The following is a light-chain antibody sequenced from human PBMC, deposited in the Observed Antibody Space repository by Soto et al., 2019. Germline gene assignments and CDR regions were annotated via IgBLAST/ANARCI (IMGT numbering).Light chain of an antibody. J-gene: IGKJ4*01. CDR1: QGISSY. CDR2: AAS. V-gene: IGKV1-9*01. CDR3: QQLNSYPLVT. Sequence: DIQLTQSPSFLSASVGDRVTITCRASQGISSYLAWYQQKPGKAPKLLIYAASTLQSGVPSRLSGSGSGTEFTLTISSLQPEEFGTYSWQQLNSYPLVTFGGGTKVEIK.